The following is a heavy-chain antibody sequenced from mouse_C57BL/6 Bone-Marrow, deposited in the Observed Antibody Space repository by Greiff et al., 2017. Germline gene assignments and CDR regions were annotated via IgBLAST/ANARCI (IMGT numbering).Heavy chain of an antibody. CDR3: ARCSNYDLYAMDY. CDR2: IDPNSGGT. D-gene: IGHD2-5*01. CDR1: GYTFTSYW. Sequence: QVQLQQSGAELVKPGASVKLSCKASGYTFTSYWMHWVKQRPGRGLEWMGRIDPNSGGTKYNEKFKSKATLTVDKPSSTAYMQLSSLTSEDSAVYYCARCSNYDLYAMDYWGQGTSVTVSS. J-gene: IGHJ4*01. V-gene: IGHV1-72*01.